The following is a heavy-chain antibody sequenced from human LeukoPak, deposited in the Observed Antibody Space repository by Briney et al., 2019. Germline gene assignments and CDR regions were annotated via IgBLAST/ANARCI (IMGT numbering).Heavy chain of an antibody. CDR1: GGSISSSSYY. V-gene: IGHV4-39*07. CDR3: ASTVRYFDWFTNDAFDI. D-gene: IGHD3-9*01. Sequence: KSSETLSLTCTVSGGSISSSSYYWGWIRQPPGKGLEWIGSIYYSGSTNYNPSLKSRVTISVDTSKNQFSLKLSSVTAADTAVYYCASTVRYFDWFTNDAFDIWGQGTMVTVSS. CDR2: IYYSGST. J-gene: IGHJ3*02.